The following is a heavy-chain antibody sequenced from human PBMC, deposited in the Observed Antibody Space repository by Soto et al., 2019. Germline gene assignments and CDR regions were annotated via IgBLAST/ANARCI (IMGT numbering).Heavy chain of an antibody. J-gene: IGHJ6*02. CDR3: AVRLTVLRYLDWLRVSGMNV. CDR2: IIPIFGTA. D-gene: IGHD3-9*01. CDR1: GGTFSSYA. Sequence: GASVKVSCKASGGTFSSYAISWVRQAPGQGLEWMGGIIPIFGTANYAQKFQGRVTITADESTSTAYMELSSLRSEDTAVYYCAVRLTVLRYLDWLRVSGMNVWGQGTTDTVSS. V-gene: IGHV1-69*13.